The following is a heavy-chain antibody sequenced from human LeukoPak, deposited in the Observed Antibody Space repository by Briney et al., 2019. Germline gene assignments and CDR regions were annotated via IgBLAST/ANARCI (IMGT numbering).Heavy chain of an antibody. J-gene: IGHJ4*02. CDR2: IYYTGST. V-gene: IGHV4-31*03. CDR1: GGSIRSGGYF. CDR3: VRGPWDDYDSSNYRTFDS. D-gene: IGHD3-22*01. Sequence: SQTLSLTYTVSGGSIRSGGYFWTWIRQHPGKGLEWIGHIYYTGSTYYNPSLKSRVTISVDTSKNQFSLKLNSVTAADTAVYYCVRGPWDDYDSSNYRTFDSWGQGTVVTVSS.